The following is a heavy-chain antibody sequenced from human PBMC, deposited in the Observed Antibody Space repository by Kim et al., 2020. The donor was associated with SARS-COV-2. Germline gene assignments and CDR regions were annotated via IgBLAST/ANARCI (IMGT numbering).Heavy chain of an antibody. CDR3: AKVDGDYDD. CDR2: VSGSGGNT. Sequence: GGSLRLSCAASGFIFSNYAMSWVRQAPGQGLEWVSAVSGSGGNTYYADSVKGRFTISRDSSKNTVYLQMNSLRAEDTAIYYCAKVDGDYDDWGQGTLVTVSS. D-gene: IGHD4-17*01. CDR1: GFIFSNYA. V-gene: IGHV3-23*01. J-gene: IGHJ4*02.